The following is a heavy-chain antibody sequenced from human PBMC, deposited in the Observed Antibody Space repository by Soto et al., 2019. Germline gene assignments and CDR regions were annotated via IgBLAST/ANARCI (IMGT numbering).Heavy chain of an antibody. CDR2: INPSGGST. CDR3: AREPEYYDSSGYYGSFDY. D-gene: IGHD3-22*01. J-gene: IGHJ4*02. Sequence: QVQLVQSGAEVKKPGASVKVSCKASGYTFTSYYMHWVRQAPGQGLEWMGIINPSGGSTSYAQKFQGRVTMTRDTSTSTVYMELSSPRSEDTAVYYCAREPEYYDSSGYYGSFDYWGQGTLVTVSS. V-gene: IGHV1-46*01. CDR1: GYTFTSYY.